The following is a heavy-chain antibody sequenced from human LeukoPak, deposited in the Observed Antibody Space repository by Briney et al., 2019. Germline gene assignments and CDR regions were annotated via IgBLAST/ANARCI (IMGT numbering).Heavy chain of an antibody. CDR1: GFTFSSYA. V-gene: IGHV3-23*01. J-gene: IGHJ6*04. CDR2: ISSSGGST. D-gene: IGHD3-10*01. Sequence: GGSLRLSCAASGFTFSSYAMSWVRQAPGKGLEWVSAISSSGGSTYYADSVKGRFTISRDNSKNTLYLQMNSLRAEDTAVYYCAKARITMVRGVIISTLDDWGKGTTVTVSS. CDR3: AKARITMVRGVIISTLDD.